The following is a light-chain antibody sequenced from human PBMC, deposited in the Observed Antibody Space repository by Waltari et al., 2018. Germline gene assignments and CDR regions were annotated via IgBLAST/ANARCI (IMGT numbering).Light chain of an antibody. CDR2: VNSDGSH. J-gene: IGLJ3*02. Sequence: QLMLTQSPSASASLGASVKLTCTLSSGHSSYAIAWHQQQPEKGPRYLMKVNSDGSHIKGDGIPDRFSGSSSGGERYLTISSLQSEDEADYYCQTGGFGIWVFGGGSKLTVL. CDR1: SGHSSYA. V-gene: IGLV4-69*01. CDR3: QTGGFGIWV.